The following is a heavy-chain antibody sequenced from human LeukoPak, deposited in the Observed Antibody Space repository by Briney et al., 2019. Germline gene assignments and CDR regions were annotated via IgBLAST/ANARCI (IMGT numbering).Heavy chain of an antibody. CDR2: ITTSGGTA. CDR3: ARDWPGWSAFDV. D-gene: IGHD2-15*01. Sequence: GGSLRLSCAASGFSFSKYKMNWVRQAPGKGLECVLHITTSGGTAYYADSVKGRFTISRDNAKNLLYLQMNSLRAEDTAVYYCARDWPGWSAFDVWGHGTMVTVSS. V-gene: IGHV3-48*01. J-gene: IGHJ3*01. CDR1: GFSFSKYK.